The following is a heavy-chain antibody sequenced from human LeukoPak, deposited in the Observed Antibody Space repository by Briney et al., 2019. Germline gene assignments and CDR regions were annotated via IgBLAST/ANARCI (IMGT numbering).Heavy chain of an antibody. CDR2: VSGSGDST. CDR3: AKVWTWYYYSYMDV. CDR1: GFTFSSYA. Sequence: PGGSLRLSCAASGFTFSSYAMSWVRQAPGKGLEWVSAVSGSGDSTYYADSVKGRFTISRDNSKNTLYLQMNSLRAEDTAVYYCAKVWTWYYYSYMDVWGKGTTVTVSS. D-gene: IGHD3-10*01. V-gene: IGHV3-23*01. J-gene: IGHJ6*03.